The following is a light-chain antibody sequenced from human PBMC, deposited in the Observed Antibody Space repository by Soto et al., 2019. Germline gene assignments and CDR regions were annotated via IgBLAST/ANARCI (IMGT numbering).Light chain of an antibody. CDR1: QTVSSNF. Sequence: EIVLTQSPGTLSLSPGERGTLSCRASQTVSSNFLAWYQQKPGQAPRLLIFDASTRATGIPDRFTGSGSGTDFTLNIRRLEPEDFAVYYCQFYGDPSKTFGQGTKVEIK. CDR2: DAS. CDR3: QFYGDPSKT. J-gene: IGKJ1*01. V-gene: IGKV3-20*01.